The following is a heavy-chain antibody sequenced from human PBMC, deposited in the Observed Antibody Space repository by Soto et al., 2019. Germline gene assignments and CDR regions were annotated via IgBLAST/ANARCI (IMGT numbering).Heavy chain of an antibody. J-gene: IGHJ6*02. CDR1: RLSLRTTGVG. CDR2: LYWDDDQ. V-gene: IGHV2-5*02. D-gene: IGHD2-21*02. CDR3: VQSRCGGDCLEIYSSHAYNGLDV. Sequence: QVTLKESGPTLVKPTQTLTLTCTVSRLSLRTTGVGVGWVRQPPGKALEWLALLYWDDDQRYSPSLRSRLTIAKDISEKQVVLTMTNMDTVDTATYYCVQSRCGGDCLEIYSSHAYNGLDVWGQGTTVTVSS.